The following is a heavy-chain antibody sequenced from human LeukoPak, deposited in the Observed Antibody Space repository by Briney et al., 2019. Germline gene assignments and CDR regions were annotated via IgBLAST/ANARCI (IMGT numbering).Heavy chain of an antibody. Sequence: GGSLRLSCAASGFTFSSYAMSWVRQAPGKGLEWVSAISGSGGSTYYADSVKGRFTISRDNSKNTLYLQMNSLRAEDTAVYYCAKLLIYQLLYNSFDYWGQGTLVTVSS. CDR2: ISGSGGST. D-gene: IGHD2-2*02. CDR3: AKLLIYQLLYNSFDY. CDR1: GFTFSSYA. J-gene: IGHJ4*02. V-gene: IGHV3-23*01.